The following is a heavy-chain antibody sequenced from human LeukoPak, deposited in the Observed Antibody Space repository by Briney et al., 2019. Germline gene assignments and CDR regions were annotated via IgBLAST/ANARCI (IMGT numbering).Heavy chain of an antibody. D-gene: IGHD6-6*01. Sequence: SLRLSCAASGFTFDDYAMHWVRQAPGKGLEWVSGISWNSGSIGYADSVKGRFTISRDNAKNSLYLRMNSLRAEDTALYYCAKDMSYSSSYAFDIWGQGTMVTVSS. J-gene: IGHJ3*02. CDR1: GFTFDDYA. V-gene: IGHV3-9*01. CDR2: ISWNSGSI. CDR3: AKDMSYSSSYAFDI.